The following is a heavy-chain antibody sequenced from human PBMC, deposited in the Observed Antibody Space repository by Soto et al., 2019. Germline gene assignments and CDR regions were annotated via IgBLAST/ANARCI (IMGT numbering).Heavy chain of an antibody. D-gene: IGHD6-13*01. V-gene: IGHV3-33*06. J-gene: IGHJ4*02. CDR2: ISYDGTDK. CDR3: AKNVAAAGTYSYYFDY. CDR1: GFTFSSYG. Sequence: QVQLVESGGGVVQPGRSLRLSCAASGFTFSSYGVHWVRQAPGKGLEWVAVISYDGTDKYYADSVKGRFTISRDNSKNTLFLQLNSLRAEDTALYYCAKNVAAAGTYSYYFDYWGQGTLVTVSS.